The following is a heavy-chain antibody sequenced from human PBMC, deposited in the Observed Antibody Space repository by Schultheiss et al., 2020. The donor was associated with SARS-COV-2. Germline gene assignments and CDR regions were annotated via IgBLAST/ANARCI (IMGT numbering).Heavy chain of an antibody. CDR3: ARDRGTYYYGSGTGGMDV. CDR1: GFIFSSYG. V-gene: IGHV3-30*03. J-gene: IGHJ6*02. D-gene: IGHD3-10*01. Sequence: GGSLRLSCAASGFIFSSYGMYWVRQAPGKGLEWVAVISYDGSNKYYADSVKGRFTISRDNSKNTLYLQMNSLRAEDTAVYYCARDRGTYYYGSGTGGMDVWGQGTTVTVSS. CDR2: ISYDGSNK.